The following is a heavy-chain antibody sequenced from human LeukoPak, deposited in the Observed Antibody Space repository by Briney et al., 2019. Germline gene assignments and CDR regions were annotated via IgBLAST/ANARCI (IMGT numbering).Heavy chain of an antibody. CDR1: GGTFSGYT. J-gene: IGHJ4*02. D-gene: IGHD3-10*01. CDR2: IIPILGIA. Sequence: GSSVKVSCKASGGTFSGYTISWVRQAPGQGLEWMGRIIPILGIANYAQKFQGRVTITADKSTSTAYMELSSLRSEDTAVYYCARSVVVRGAPIDYWGQGTLVTVSS. CDR3: ARSVVVRGAPIDY. V-gene: IGHV1-69*02.